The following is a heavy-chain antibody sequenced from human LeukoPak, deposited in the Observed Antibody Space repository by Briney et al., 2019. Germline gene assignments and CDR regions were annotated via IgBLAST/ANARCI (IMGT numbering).Heavy chain of an antibody. CDR3: ARVPYYYDSSGYFSYYGMDV. J-gene: IGHJ6*02. Sequence: ASVKVSCKASGGTFSSYAISWVRQALGQGLEWVGGIIPIFGTANYAQKFQGRVTITADESTGTAYMELSSLRSEDTAVYYCARVPYYYDSSGYFSYYGMDVWGQGTTVTVSS. D-gene: IGHD3-22*01. V-gene: IGHV1-69*13. CDR1: GGTFSSYA. CDR2: IIPIFGTA.